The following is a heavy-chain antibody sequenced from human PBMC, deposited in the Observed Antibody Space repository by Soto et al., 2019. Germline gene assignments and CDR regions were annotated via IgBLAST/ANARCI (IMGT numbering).Heavy chain of an antibody. D-gene: IGHD6-13*01. CDR1: GGTFSSYA. CDR3: ARNRIAAAGRGAFDI. Sequence: SVKVSCKASGGTFSSYATSWVRQAPGQGLEWMGGIIPIFGTANYAQKFQGRVTITADESTSTAYMELSSLRSEDTAVYYCARNRIAAAGRGAFDIWGQGTMVTVSS. J-gene: IGHJ3*02. V-gene: IGHV1-69*13. CDR2: IIPIFGTA.